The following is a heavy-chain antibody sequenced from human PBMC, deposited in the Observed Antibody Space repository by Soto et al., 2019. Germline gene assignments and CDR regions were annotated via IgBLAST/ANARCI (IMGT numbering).Heavy chain of an antibody. CDR1: GFSFSSYW. CDR3: AMGVATPGSDW. V-gene: IGHV3-7*03. Sequence: EVQLVESGGGLVQPGGSLRLSCAASGFSFSSYWMNWVRQAPGKGLEWVANINQDGSQRSFVDSVKGRVTISRDNAKNSLYLQMTGMGAEVTVGYFCAMGVATPGSDWWGKGTLVIVCS. J-gene: IGHJ4*02. CDR2: INQDGSQR. D-gene: IGHD2-15*01.